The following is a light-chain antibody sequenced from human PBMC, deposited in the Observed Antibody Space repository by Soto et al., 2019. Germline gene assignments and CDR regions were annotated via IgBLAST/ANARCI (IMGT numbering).Light chain of an antibody. Sequence: EIVLTQPPGTLSLSPGERAILSCRASQSISNGYLAWFQQKPGQAPRLLIYYISKRATGIPDRFSGSGSGTDFTLTISRLEPEDLAVYYCQQSGASPETFGQGTKLEIK. CDR3: QQSGASPET. V-gene: IGKV3-20*01. CDR2: YIS. J-gene: IGKJ2*01. CDR1: QSISNGY.